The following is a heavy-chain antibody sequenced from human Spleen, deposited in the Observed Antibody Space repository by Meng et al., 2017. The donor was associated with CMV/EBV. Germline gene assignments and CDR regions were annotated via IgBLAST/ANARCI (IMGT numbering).Heavy chain of an antibody. D-gene: IGHD3-10*01. CDR3: AREQPGGDGMDV. CDR2: IYYSGST. CDR1: GGSVSSGSYY. V-gene: IGHV4-61*01. Sequence: SETLSLTCTVSGGSVSSGSYYWSWIRQPPGKGLEWIGYIYYSGSTNYNPSLKSRVTISVDTSKNQFSLKLSSVTAADTAAYYCAREQPGGDGMDVWGQGTTVTVSS. J-gene: IGHJ6*02.